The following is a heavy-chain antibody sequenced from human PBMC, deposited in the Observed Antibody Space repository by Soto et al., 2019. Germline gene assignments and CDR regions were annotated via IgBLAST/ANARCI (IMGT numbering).Heavy chain of an antibody. Sequence: QVQLQQSGAGLLKPSETLSLTCDVYGGSFSDYIWTWIRQTPGKGLQRIGQINHSGSANYNPSLKSRVTISVHTSSSQFSLELSSVTAADTAVYYCARGLISGSHYSGGWYYFDSWGQGTQVTVSS. J-gene: IGHJ4*02. CDR2: INHSGSA. V-gene: IGHV4-34*01. D-gene: IGHD1-26*01. CDR1: GGSFSDYI. CDR3: ARGLISGSHYSGGWYYFDS.